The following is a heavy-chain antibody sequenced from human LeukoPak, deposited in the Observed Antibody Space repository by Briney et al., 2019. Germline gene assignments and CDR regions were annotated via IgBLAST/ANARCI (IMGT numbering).Heavy chain of an antibody. Sequence: PSETLSLTCAVYGGSFSGYYWSWIRQPLGKGLEWIGEINHSGSTNYNPSLKSRVTISVDTSKNQFSLKLSSVTAADTAVYYCARGRYSSNYYYYYYTDVWGKGTTVTVSS. V-gene: IGHV4-34*01. CDR3: ARGRYSSNYYYYYYTDV. J-gene: IGHJ6*03. CDR2: INHSGST. D-gene: IGHD6-13*01. CDR1: GGSFSGYY.